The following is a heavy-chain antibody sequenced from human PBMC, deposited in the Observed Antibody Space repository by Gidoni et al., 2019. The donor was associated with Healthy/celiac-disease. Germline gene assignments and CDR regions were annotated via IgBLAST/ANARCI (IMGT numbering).Heavy chain of an antibody. V-gene: IGHV4-30-4*01. CDR1: GGSISSGDYY. D-gene: IGHD3-22*01. CDR3: ARSTYYYDSSGYYYGGPDY. J-gene: IGHJ4*02. Sequence: QVQLQESGPGLVKPSQTLSLTCTVSGGSISSGDYYWSWIRQPPGKGLEWIGYIYYSGSTYYNPSLKSRVTISVDTSKNQFTLKLSSVTAADTAVYYCARSTYYYDSSGYYYGGPDYWGQGTLVTVSS. CDR2: IYYSGST.